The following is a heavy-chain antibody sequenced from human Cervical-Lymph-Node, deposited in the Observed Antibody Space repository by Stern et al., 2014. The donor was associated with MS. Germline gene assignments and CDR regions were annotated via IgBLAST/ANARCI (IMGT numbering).Heavy chain of an antibody. D-gene: IGHD6-13*01. CDR2: IYYSGST. CDR3: ARDVGMDS. CDR1: GVSISTYY. V-gene: IGHV4-59*01. Sequence: QVQLVESGPGLVKPSETLSLTCTVSGVSISTYYWSWIRQPPGKGMEWIGYIYYSGSTHYNSSIKSRVTMSVDTSRSQFSLKLSSVTAADTAVYYCARDVGMDSWGQGTLVTVSS. J-gene: IGHJ5*01.